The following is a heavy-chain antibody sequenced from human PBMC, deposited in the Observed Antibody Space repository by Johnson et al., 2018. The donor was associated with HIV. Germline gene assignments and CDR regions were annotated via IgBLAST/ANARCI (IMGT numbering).Heavy chain of an antibody. Sequence: QMLLVESGGGVVQPGRSLRLSCAASAFTFSRYAMLWVRQAQGKGLEWVAFISNDGSNKYYADSVKGRFTISRDDARNTLYLQMNSLRAEDTAVYFCARDREWNALDMWGPGTKVTVSS. V-gene: IGHV3-30-3*01. CDR2: ISNDGSNK. D-gene: IGHD3-3*01. CDR3: ARDREWNALDM. J-gene: IGHJ3*02. CDR1: AFTFSRYA.